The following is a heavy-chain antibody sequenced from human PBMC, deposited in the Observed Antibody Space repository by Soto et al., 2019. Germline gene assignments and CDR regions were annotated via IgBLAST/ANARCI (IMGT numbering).Heavy chain of an antibody. J-gene: IGHJ4*02. CDR3: AKVSRKGSAIDFDY. CDR2: VNPNNGDT. V-gene: IGHV1-8*01. Sequence: QVQLVQSGAELKKPGASVKVSCKASGYTFSNYDMNWVXQXTGHGPEWIGWVNPNNGDTGYAQKFQGRVTLTTDISTTTAYMELTSLRSEDMAIYYCAKVSRKGSAIDFDYWGQGTLITVSS. CDR1: GYTFSNYD. D-gene: IGHD3-10*01.